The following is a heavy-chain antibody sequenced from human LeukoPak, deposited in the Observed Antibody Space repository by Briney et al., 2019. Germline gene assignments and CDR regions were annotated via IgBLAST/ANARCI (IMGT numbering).Heavy chain of an antibody. Sequence: GGSLRLSCAASGFTFSNAWMSWVRQAPGKGLEWVGRIKSKTDGGTTDYAAPVKGRITISRNDSKNTLYLQMNSLKTEDTAVYYCTTMVATLGDYFDYWGQGTLVTVSS. D-gene: IGHD5-12*01. J-gene: IGHJ4*02. CDR1: GFTFSNAW. V-gene: IGHV3-15*01. CDR3: TTMVATLGDYFDY. CDR2: IKSKTDGGTT.